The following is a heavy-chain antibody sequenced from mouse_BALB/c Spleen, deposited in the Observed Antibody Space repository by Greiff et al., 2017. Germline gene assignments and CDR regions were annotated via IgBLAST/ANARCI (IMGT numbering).Heavy chain of an antibody. D-gene: IGHD2-1*01. J-gene: IGHJ4*01. Sequence: EVQRVESGPELVKPGASVKIPCKASGYTFTDYNMDWVKQSHGKSLEWIGDINPNNGGTIYNQKFKGKATLTVDKSSSTAYMELRSLTSEDTAVYYCARGGGNYGRAMDYWGQGTSVTVSS. CDR1: GYTFTDYN. V-gene: IGHV1-18*01. CDR3: ARGGGNYGRAMDY. CDR2: INPNNGGT.